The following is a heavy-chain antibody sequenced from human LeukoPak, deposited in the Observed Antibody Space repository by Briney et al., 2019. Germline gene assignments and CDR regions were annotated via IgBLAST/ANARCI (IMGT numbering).Heavy chain of an antibody. D-gene: IGHD6-19*01. CDR1: GGSISSGGYY. J-gene: IGHJ3*02. Sequence: SETLSLTCTVSGGSISSGGYYWSWIRQHPGKGLEWIGYIYYSGSTYYNPSLKSRVTISVDTSKNQFSLKLSSVTAADTAVYYCARVYSSGWSLSPKDAFDIWGQGTMVTVSS. CDR2: IYYSGST. V-gene: IGHV4-31*03. CDR3: ARVYSSGWSLSPKDAFDI.